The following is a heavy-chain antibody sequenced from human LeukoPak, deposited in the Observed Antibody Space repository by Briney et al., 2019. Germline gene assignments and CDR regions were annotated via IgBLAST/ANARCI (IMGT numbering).Heavy chain of an antibody. CDR2: INSDGSST. Sequence: GGSLRLSCAASGLIFSSYWMHWVRQAPGKGLVWVSRINSDGSSTSYADSVEGRFTISRDNAKNTLYLQMNSLRAEDTAVYYCAKGGSYPIDYWGQGALVTVSS. CDR3: AKGGSYPIDY. J-gene: IGHJ4*02. D-gene: IGHD1-26*01. CDR1: GLIFSSYW. V-gene: IGHV3-74*01.